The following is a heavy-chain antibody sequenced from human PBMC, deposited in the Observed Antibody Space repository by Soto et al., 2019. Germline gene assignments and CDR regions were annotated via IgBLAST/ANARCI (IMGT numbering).Heavy chain of an antibody. J-gene: IGHJ4*02. V-gene: IGHV1-18*01. Sequence: ASVKVSCKASGYTFTSFGISWVRQAPGQGLEWMGWISAYNGNTNYAQKLQGRVTMTTDTSTSTAYRELRSLRADDTAVYYCARITMVRGVSITWDFWGQG. CDR1: GYTFTSFG. D-gene: IGHD3-10*01. CDR3: ARITMVRGVSITWDF. CDR2: ISAYNGNT.